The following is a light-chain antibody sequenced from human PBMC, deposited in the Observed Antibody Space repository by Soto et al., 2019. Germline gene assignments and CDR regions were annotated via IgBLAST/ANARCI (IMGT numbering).Light chain of an antibody. CDR1: QDINSW. V-gene: IGKV1-12*01. J-gene: IGKJ1*01. CDR3: HQYDNWWT. CDR2: IAS. Sequence: DMQMTQSPSSVSASVGDRVTITCRASQDINSWLTWYQQKPGKAPKVLIYIASRLQSGVPSRFSGSGSGTDFTLTISSLQPEDFAVYYCHQYDNWWTFGQGTKVDI.